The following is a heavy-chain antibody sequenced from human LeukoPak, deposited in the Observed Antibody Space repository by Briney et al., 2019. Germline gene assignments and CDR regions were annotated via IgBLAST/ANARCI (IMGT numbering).Heavy chain of an antibody. CDR3: AIDARGDFDY. V-gene: IGHV4-59*01. Sequence: PSETLSPTCTVSGGSISRYYWSWVRQPRGKGLEWIGYIYYSGSTKYNTSLKSRGTISVDTSKNQFSLKLSSVTAADTAVYYCAIDARGDFDYWGQGTLVTVSS. CDR1: GGSISRYY. J-gene: IGHJ4*02. CDR2: IYYSGST.